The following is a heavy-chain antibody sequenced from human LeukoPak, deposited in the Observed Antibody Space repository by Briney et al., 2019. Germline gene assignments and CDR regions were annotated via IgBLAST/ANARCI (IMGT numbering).Heavy chain of an antibody. CDR3: AREPQDYYYYYYMDV. CDR2: IYTSGST. Sequence: SQTLSLTCTVSGGSISSGSYYWSWIRQPAGKGLEWIGRIYTSGSTNYNPSLKSRVTISVDTSKNQFSLKLSSVTAADTAVYYCAREPQDYYYYYYMDVWGKGTTVTISS. D-gene: IGHD1-14*01. V-gene: IGHV4-61*02. CDR1: GGSISSGSYY. J-gene: IGHJ6*03.